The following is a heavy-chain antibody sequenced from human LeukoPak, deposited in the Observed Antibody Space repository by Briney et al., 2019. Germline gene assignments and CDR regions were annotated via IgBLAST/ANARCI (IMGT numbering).Heavy chain of an antibody. J-gene: IGHJ4*02. CDR2: VFNGGST. CDR1: GGSINSHY. D-gene: IGHD2-21*01. Sequence: SETLSLTCSVSGGSINSHYWSWIRQSPGKGLEWIGYVFNGGSTNYNPSLKSRVTMSLDTSRDQFSLRLSSVTAADTAMYYCARERAYYYFDYWGQGALVTVSS. V-gene: IGHV4-59*11. CDR3: ARERAYYYFDY.